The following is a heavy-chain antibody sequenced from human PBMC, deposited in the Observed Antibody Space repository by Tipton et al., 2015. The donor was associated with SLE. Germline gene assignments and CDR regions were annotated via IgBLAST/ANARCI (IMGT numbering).Heavy chain of an antibody. CDR1: GDSVSTNSTA. CDR3: ARVWGTGSRGVDY. Sequence: GLVKPSQTLSLTCAISGDSVSTNSTAWTWIRQSPSRGLEWLGRTYYRSNWYSDYAVSVKSRITINPDTAKNQFSLQLNSVTPEDAAVYYCARVWGTGSRGVDYWGHGPLVTVSS. D-gene: IGHD2-2*01. J-gene: IGHJ4*01. V-gene: IGHV6-1*01. CDR2: TYYRSNWYS.